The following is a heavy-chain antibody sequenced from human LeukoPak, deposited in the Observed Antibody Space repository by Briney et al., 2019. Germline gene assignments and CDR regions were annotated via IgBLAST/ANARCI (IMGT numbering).Heavy chain of an antibody. CDR1: GYSFTSYW. V-gene: IGHV5-51*01. D-gene: IGHD3-22*01. Sequence: GESLKISCKGSGYSFTSYWIGWVRQMPGKGLEWMGIIYPGDSDTRYSPSFQGQATISADKSISTAYLQWSSLKASDTAMYYCARLYDSSVGAFDIWGQGTMVTVSS. CDR2: IYPGDSDT. CDR3: ARLYDSSVGAFDI. J-gene: IGHJ3*02.